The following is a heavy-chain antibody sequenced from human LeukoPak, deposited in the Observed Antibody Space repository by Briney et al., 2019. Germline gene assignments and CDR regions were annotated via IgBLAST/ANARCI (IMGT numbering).Heavy chain of an antibody. D-gene: IGHD3-3*01. V-gene: IGHV3-21*01. Sequence: KPGGSLRLSCAASGFTFSIYAMSWVRQAPGKGLEWVSSISSSSSYIYYADSVKGRFTISRDNAKNSLYLQMNSLRAEDTAVYYCARDFGVVLGHDFDYWGQGTLVTVSS. CDR3: ARDFGVVLGHDFDY. CDR2: ISSSSSYI. J-gene: IGHJ4*02. CDR1: GFTFSIYA.